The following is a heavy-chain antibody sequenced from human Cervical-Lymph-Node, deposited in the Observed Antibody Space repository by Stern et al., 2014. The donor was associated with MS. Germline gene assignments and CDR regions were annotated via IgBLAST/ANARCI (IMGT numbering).Heavy chain of an antibody. CDR1: GYTFTTYF. Sequence: VQLLQSGAEVKKPGASVNVSCKASGYTFTTYFEHWVLQDPGQGLQAMGIINTSDGDTSYIRSFQGRVTMTRDTSASTVYLMLSNLKSEDTAVYYCARQRTTGHMDFDYWGQGTLVTVSS. D-gene: IGHD1-1*01. CDR3: ARQRTTGHMDFDY. J-gene: IGHJ4*02. CDR2: INTSDGDT. V-gene: IGHV1-46*01.